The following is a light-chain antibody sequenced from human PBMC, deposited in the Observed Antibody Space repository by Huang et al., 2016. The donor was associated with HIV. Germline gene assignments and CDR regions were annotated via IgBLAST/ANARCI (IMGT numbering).Light chain of an antibody. CDR1: QSLLHRNGNNY. CDR2: VAS. Sequence: DIVTTQSPLSLSVTPGEPASISCRSSQSLLHRNGNNYLDWYLQKPGQSPQLLIYVASSRASGIPDRFNGSGSGTDFTLKISRVEAEDVGVYYCMQALQTPLTFGGGTKVEVK. J-gene: IGKJ4*01. V-gene: IGKV2-28*01. CDR3: MQALQTPLT.